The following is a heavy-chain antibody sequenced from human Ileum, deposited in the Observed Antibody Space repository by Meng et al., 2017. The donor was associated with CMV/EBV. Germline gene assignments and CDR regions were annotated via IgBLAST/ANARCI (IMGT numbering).Heavy chain of an antibody. V-gene: IGHV4-30-4*08. CDR3: VRQVVAASFDY. CDR2: IYYSGSP. Sequence: QVQLHESGPGLVKPSQTLSLTCTVSGGFITSGNYYWSWIRQPPGRGLEWIGYIYYSGSPYYKPSLKSRVTISLDTSKNQFSLNLRSVTATDSAVYYCVRQVVAASFDYWGQGALVTVSS. J-gene: IGHJ4*02. CDR1: GGFITSGNYY. D-gene: IGHD2-15*01.